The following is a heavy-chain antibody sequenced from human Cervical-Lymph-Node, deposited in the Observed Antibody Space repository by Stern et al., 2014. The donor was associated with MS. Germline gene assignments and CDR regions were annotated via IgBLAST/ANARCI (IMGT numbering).Heavy chain of an antibody. Sequence: EVQLVQSGAEVKKPGESLKISCKGSGYTFTNNWIAWVRQMPGKGLEWMGIIYPDDSDIRYSPSLPGQGPISAGKSIRTALLQGGSLKAADSAVYYGASPPPRRKWDDPNYGMDVWGQGTTVTVSS. CDR3: ASPPPRRKWDDPNYGMDV. D-gene: IGHD1-1*01. CDR2: IYPDDSDI. CDR1: GYTFTNNW. V-gene: IGHV5-51*03. J-gene: IGHJ6*02.